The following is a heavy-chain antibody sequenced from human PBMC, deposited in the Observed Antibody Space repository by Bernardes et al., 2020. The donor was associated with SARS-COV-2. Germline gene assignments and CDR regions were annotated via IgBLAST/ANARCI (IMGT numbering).Heavy chain of an antibody. J-gene: IGHJ6*02. CDR1: GFTFSSYG. CDR3: ANTHGYNENYYFYYGMGV. Sequence: GGSLRLSCAASGFTFSSYGMHWVRQAPGKGLEWVAVISYDGSNKYHADSVKGRFTISRDNSKNTLYLQMNSLRAEDTAVYYCANTHGYNENYYFYYGMGVWGQGTTVTVSS. CDR2: ISYDGSNK. V-gene: IGHV3-30*18. D-gene: IGHD5-12*01.